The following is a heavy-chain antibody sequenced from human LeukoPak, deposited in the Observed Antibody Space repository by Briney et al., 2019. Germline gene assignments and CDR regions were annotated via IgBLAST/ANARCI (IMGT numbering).Heavy chain of an antibody. Sequence: GASVKVSCKASGYTFASYDINWVRQATGQGLEWMGWMNPNSGNTGYAQKFQGRVTMTRNTSISTAYMELSSLRSEDTAVYYCARVSGRADAFDIWGQGTMVTVSS. D-gene: IGHD6-25*01. CDR1: GYTFASYD. V-gene: IGHV1-8*01. J-gene: IGHJ3*02. CDR3: ARVSGRADAFDI. CDR2: MNPNSGNT.